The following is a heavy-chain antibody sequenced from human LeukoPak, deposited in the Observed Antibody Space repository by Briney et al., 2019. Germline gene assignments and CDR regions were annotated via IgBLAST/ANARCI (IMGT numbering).Heavy chain of an antibody. D-gene: IGHD5-18*01. CDR2: MFDSVTS. Sequence: SEPLSLTCAVSGGSFSGYYWYWICQPPGKGLEWIAYMFDSVTSKDNMSDSVTSKDKPSLKSRLTLSADTSKNQFSLRLSYVTAADTAVYYCATIKRGYPFGYFDFWGQGILVTVSS. J-gene: IGHJ4*02. V-gene: IGHV4-59*01. CDR3: ATIKRGYPFGYFDF. CDR1: GGSFSGYY.